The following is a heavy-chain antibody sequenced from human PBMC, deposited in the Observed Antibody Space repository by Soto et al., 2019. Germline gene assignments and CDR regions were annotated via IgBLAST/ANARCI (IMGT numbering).Heavy chain of an antibody. D-gene: IGHD2-2*01. CDR3: AREVEQNGMDV. J-gene: IGHJ6*02. CDR1: GGSISSGDYY. Sequence: SETLSLTCTVSGGSISSGDYYWSWIRQPPGKGLEWIGYIYYSGSTYYNPSLKSRVTISVDTSKNQFSLKLSSVTAADTAVYYCAREVEQNGMDVWGQGTTVTVSS. V-gene: IGHV4-30-4*01. CDR2: IYYSGST.